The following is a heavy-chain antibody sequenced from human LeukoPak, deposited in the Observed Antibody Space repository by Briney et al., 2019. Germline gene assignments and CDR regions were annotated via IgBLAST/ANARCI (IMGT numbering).Heavy chain of an antibody. D-gene: IGHD6-19*01. Sequence: SETLSLTCTVSGGSISSSSYYWGWIRQPPGKGLEWIGTIYYSGNTYYNPSLKSRVSISVDTSKNQFSLKLSSVTAADTAVYYCARQAVAGNGFDYWGQGTLITVSS. CDR3: ARQAVAGNGFDY. CDR2: IYYSGNT. J-gene: IGHJ4*02. V-gene: IGHV4-39*01. CDR1: GGSISSSSYY.